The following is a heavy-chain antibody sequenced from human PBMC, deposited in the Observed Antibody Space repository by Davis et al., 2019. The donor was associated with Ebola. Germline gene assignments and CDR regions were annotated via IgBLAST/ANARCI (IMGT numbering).Heavy chain of an antibody. Sequence: GGSLRLSCAASGFTFSSYGMHWVRQAPGKGLEWVAVIWYDGSNKYYADSVKGRFTISRDNSKNTLYLQMNSLRAEDTAVYYCARDRVTVGATGPNYYGMDVWGQGTTVTVSS. CDR3: ARDRVTVGATGPNYYGMDV. V-gene: IGHV3-33*01. D-gene: IGHD1-26*01. CDR2: IWYDGSNK. J-gene: IGHJ6*02. CDR1: GFTFSSYG.